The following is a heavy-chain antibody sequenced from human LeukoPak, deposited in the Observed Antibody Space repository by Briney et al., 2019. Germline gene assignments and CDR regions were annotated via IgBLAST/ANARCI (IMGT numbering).Heavy chain of an antibody. CDR1: GGSFSGYY. V-gene: IGHV4-34*01. Sequence: PSETLSLTCAVYGGSFSGYYWSWIRQPPGKGLEWIGEINHSGSTNYNPSLKSRVTISVDTSKNQFSLKLSSVTAADTAVYYCASSSIAARLFDYWGQGTLVTVSS. CDR2: INHSGST. J-gene: IGHJ4*02. D-gene: IGHD6-6*01. CDR3: ASSSIAARLFDY.